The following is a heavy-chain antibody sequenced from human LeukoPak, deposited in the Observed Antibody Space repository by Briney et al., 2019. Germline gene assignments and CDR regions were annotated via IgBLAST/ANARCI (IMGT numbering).Heavy chain of an antibody. V-gene: IGHV3-23*01. CDR3: AKDDGNNAKLLLDY. CDR1: GFTFRNYG. J-gene: IGHJ4*02. Sequence: GGSLRLSXAVSGFTFRNYGMSWVRQAPGKGLEWVSVISSSGDSTYYADSVKGRFTISRDNSKNTLYLQMNGLRAEDTAIYYCAKDDGNNAKLLLDYWGQGTLVTVSS. CDR2: ISSSGDST. D-gene: IGHD2/OR15-2a*01.